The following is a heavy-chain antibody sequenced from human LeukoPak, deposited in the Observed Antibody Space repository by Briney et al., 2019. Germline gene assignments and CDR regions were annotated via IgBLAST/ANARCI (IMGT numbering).Heavy chain of an antibody. CDR3: ARDLVDYYDSSGLATYYFDY. V-gene: IGHV1-46*01. J-gene: IGHJ4*02. CDR2: INPSGGST. CDR1: GYTFTGYY. D-gene: IGHD3-22*01. Sequence: ASVKVSCKASGYTFTGYYMHWVRQAPGQGLEWMGIINPSGGSTSYAQKFQGRVTMTRDTSTSTVYMELSSLRSEDTAVYYCARDLVDYYDSSGLATYYFDYWGQGTLVTVSS.